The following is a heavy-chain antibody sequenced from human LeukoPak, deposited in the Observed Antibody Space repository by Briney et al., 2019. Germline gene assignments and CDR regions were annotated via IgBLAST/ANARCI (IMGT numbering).Heavy chain of an antibody. D-gene: IGHD1-26*01. Sequence: GGSLRLSCAASGFTFDDYAMHWVRQAPGKGLEWVSGISWNSGSIGYADSVKGRFTISRDNAKNSLYLQMNSLRAEDTAVYYCAKDRKDSRHTSTPPTTIGWDYWGQGTLVTVSS. CDR2: ISWNSGSI. V-gene: IGHV3-9*01. CDR3: AKDRKDSRHTSTPPTTIGWDY. CDR1: GFTFDDYA. J-gene: IGHJ4*02.